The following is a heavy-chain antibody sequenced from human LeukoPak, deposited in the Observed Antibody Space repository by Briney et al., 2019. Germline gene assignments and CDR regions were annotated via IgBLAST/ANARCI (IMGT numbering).Heavy chain of an antibody. CDR3: ARGDKQLVFERRKGGFDP. V-gene: IGHV3-21*01. Sequence: GGSLRLSCAASGFTFSSYSMNWVRQAPGKGLEWVSSISSSSRYIYYADSVKGRFTISRDNSKNPLHLQMNSLRAEDTAVYYCARGDKQLVFERRKGGFDPWGQGTLVTVSS. D-gene: IGHD6-13*01. CDR1: GFTFSSYS. CDR2: ISSSSRYI. J-gene: IGHJ5*02.